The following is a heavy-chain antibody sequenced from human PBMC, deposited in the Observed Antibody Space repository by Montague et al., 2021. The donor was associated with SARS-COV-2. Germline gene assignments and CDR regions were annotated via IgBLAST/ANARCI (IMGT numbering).Heavy chain of an antibody. CDR1: GGSISSYY. CDR3: AREGSGRGYYYYGTDV. CDR2: IYYSGST. D-gene: IGHD3-10*01. J-gene: IGHJ6*02. Sequence: SETLSLTCTVSGGSISSYYWSWIRQPPGKGLEWIGYIYYSGSTNYNPSLKSRVTISVDTSKNQFSLKLSSVTAADTAVYYCAREGSGRGYYYYGTDVWGQGTTVTVSS. V-gene: IGHV4-59*01.